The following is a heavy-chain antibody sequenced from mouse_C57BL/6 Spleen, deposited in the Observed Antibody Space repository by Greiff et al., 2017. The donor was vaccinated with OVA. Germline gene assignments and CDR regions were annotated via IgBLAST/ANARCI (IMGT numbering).Heavy chain of an antibody. CDR3: TRTYYYGSSYWYFDV. CDR2: IDPETGGT. CDR1: GYTFTDYE. J-gene: IGHJ1*03. Sequence: QVQLKESGAELVRPGASVTLSCKASGYTFTDYEIHWVKQTPVHGLEWIGAIDPETGGTAYNQKFKGKAILTADKSSSTAYMELRSLTSEDSAVYYCTRTYYYGSSYWYFDVWGTGTTVTVSS. D-gene: IGHD1-1*01. V-gene: IGHV1-15*01.